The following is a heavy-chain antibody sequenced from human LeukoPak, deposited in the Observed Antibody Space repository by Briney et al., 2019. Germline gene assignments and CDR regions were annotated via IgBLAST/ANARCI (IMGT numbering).Heavy chain of an antibody. J-gene: IGHJ4*02. CDR2: ISYDGSNK. V-gene: IGHV3-30*18. CDR3: AKDEYYYILTGYYSNLLDY. CDR1: GFTFSSYG. D-gene: IGHD3-9*01. Sequence: PGGSLRLSCAASGFTFSSYGMHWVRQAPGKGLEWVAVISYDGSNKYYADSVKGRFTISRDNSKNTLYLQMNSLRAEDTAVYYCAKDEYYYILTGYYSNLLDYWGQGTLVTVSS.